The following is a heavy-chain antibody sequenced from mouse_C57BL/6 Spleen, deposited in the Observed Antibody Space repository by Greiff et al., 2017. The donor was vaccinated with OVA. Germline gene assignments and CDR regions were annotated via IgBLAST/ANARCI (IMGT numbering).Heavy chain of an antibody. Sequence: EVKLVESEGGLVQPGSSMKLSCTASGFTFSDYYMAWVRQVPEKGLEWVANINYDGSSTYYLDSLKSRFIISRDNAKNILYLQMSSLKSEDTATYYCARAITTVVATPYYAMDYWGQGTSVTVSS. CDR2: INYDGSST. J-gene: IGHJ4*01. CDR1: GFTFSDYY. D-gene: IGHD1-1*01. CDR3: ARAITTVVATPYYAMDY. V-gene: IGHV5-16*01.